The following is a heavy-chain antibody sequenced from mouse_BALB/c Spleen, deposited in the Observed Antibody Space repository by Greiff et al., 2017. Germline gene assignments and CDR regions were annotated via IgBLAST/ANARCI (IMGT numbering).Heavy chain of an antibody. CDR2: ISSGGSYT. Sequence: EVQLVESGGGLVKPGGSLKLSCAASGFTFSSYAMSWVRQTPEKRLEWVATISSGGSYTYYPDSVKGRFTISRDNAKNTLYLQMSSLRSEDTAMYYCARLTGTDYWGQGTSVTVSS. J-gene: IGHJ4*01. CDR1: GFTFSSYA. V-gene: IGHV5-9-3*01. CDR3: ARLTGTDY. D-gene: IGHD4-1*01.